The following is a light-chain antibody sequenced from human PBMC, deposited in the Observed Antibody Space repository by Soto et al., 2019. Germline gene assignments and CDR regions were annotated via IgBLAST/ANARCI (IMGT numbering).Light chain of an antibody. CDR3: SSYRTNTAVV. J-gene: IGLJ2*01. V-gene: IGLV2-14*01. CDR2: EVS. Sequence: QSVLTQPASVSGSPGQSITISCTGTSSDVGAYNYVSWYQQYPGEAPKLIIYEVSNRPSGVSNRFSSSKSGNTASLTISGLQAEDEADYYCSSYRTNTAVVFGGGTKVTVL. CDR1: SSDVGAYNY.